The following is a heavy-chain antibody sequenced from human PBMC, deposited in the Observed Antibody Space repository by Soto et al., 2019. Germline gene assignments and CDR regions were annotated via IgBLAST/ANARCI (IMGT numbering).Heavy chain of an antibody. CDR2: ISGSGGST. D-gene: IGHD3-3*01. V-gene: IGHV3-23*01. CDR1: GFTFSSYA. J-gene: IGHJ5*02. CDR3: AKETTIFGVVIGNRFDP. Sequence: EVQLLESGGGLVQPGGSQRLSCAASGFTFSSYAMSWVRQAPGKGLEWVSAISGSGGSTYYADSVKGRFTISRDNSKNTLYLQMNSLRAEDTAVYYCAKETTIFGVVIGNRFDPWGQGTLVTVSS.